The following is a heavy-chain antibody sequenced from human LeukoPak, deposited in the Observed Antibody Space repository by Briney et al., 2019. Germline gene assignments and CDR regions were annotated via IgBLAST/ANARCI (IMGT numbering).Heavy chain of an antibody. CDR3: ARLSVSTGWDLDY. J-gene: IGHJ4*02. CDR2: IYYSGIT. CDR1: GGSISSYY. Sequence: SETLSLTCTVSGGSISSYYWGWIRQPPGKGLEWIGSIYYSGITYYNPSLKSRVTISVDTSKNQFSLSLYSVTAADTAVYYCARLSVSTGWDLDYWGQGTLVTVSS. V-gene: IGHV4-39*01. D-gene: IGHD6-19*01.